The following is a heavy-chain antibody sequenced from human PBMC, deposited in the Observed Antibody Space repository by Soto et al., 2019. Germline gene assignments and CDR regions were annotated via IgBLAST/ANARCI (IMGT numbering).Heavy chain of an antibody. CDR1: GFSIDDYG. CDR2: ISWNSGSV. CDR3: AKDKTRLEYYGMDV. Sequence: GGSLRLSCAASGFSIDDYGMHWVRQAPGKGLEWVSGISWNSGSVGYADSVKGRFTIFRDNAKNSLYLQMNSLRAEDTALYYCAKDKTRLEYYGMDVWGQGTTVTVSS. J-gene: IGHJ6*02. V-gene: IGHV3-9*01.